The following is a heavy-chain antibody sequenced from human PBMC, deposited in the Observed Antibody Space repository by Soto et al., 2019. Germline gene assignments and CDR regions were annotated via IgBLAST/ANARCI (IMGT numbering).Heavy chain of an antibody. Sequence: GGSLRLSCAASGFTFSNYAVTWIRQAPGKGLEWISYISGTSAATNYADSVKCRFTISRDNAKNSLYLQMSGLRVEDTAVYYCTRDPRLVDYWGQGTRVTVSS. CDR3: TRDPRLVDY. CDR2: ISGTSAAT. J-gene: IGHJ4*01. D-gene: IGHD3-9*01. CDR1: GFTFSNYA. V-gene: IGHV3-11*05.